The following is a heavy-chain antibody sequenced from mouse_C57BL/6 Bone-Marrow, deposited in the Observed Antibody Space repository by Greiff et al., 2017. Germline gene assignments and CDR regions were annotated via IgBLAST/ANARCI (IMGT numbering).Heavy chain of an antibody. V-gene: IGHV1-82*01. J-gene: IGHJ3*01. D-gene: IGHD2-12*01. Sequence: VMLVESGPELVKPGASVKISCKASGYAFSSSWMNWVKQRPGKGLEWIGRIYPGDGDTTYNGQFKGKATLTADKSSSTAYMPLSSRTAEDSSVYVSARGSYDAWFAYWGRDSGHCLC. CDR2: IYPGDGDT. CDR1: GYAFSSSW. CDR3: ARGSYDAWFAY.